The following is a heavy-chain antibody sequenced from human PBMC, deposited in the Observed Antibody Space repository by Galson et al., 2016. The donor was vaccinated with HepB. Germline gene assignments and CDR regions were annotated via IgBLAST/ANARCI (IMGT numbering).Heavy chain of an antibody. D-gene: IGHD3-16*01. V-gene: IGHV3-33*01. CDR3: ARAHTIMLNYFDY. CDR1: GPTFSRDG. CDR2: IWSDGNTK. J-gene: IGHJ4*02. Sequence: SLRLSCAASGPTFSRDGMHWVRQPPGKGLEWVAVIWSDGNTKFYADSVKGRFTISRDNSKNTLFLQMNSLRAEDTAVYYCARAHTIMLNYFDYWGQGTLVTVSS.